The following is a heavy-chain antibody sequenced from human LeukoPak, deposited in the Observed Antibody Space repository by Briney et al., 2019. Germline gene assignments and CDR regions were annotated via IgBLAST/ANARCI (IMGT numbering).Heavy chain of an antibody. CDR1: GYTFTGYY. Sequence: ASVKVSCKASGYTFTGYYMHWVRQAPGEGLEWMGWINPNSGGTNYAQKFQGRVTMTRDTSISTAYMELSRLRSDDTAVYYCASSAAGKRAFDIWGQGTMVTVSS. CDR3: ASSAAGKRAFDI. J-gene: IGHJ3*02. D-gene: IGHD6-13*01. CDR2: INPNSGGT. V-gene: IGHV1-2*02.